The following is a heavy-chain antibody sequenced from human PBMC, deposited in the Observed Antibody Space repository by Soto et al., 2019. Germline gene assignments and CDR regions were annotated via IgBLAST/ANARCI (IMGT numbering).Heavy chain of an antibody. V-gene: IGHV3-23*01. D-gene: IGHD2-15*01. CDR3: AKAGDEVDVVAATLGY. J-gene: IGHJ4*02. Sequence: EVQLLESGGGLVQPGGSLRLSCAASGFTFSSYAMSWVRQAPGKGLEWVSAISGSGGSTYYADSVKGRFTISRDNSKNTLYLQMNSLRAEDTAVYYCAKAGDEVDVVAATLGYWGQGTLVTVSS. CDR2: ISGSGGST. CDR1: GFTFSSYA.